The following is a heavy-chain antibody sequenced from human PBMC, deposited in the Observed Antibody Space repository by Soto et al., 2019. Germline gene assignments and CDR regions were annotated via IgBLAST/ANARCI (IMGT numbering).Heavy chain of an antibody. V-gene: IGHV3-33*01. CDR2: IWYDGSNK. CDR1: GFTFSSYG. D-gene: IGHD6-13*01. CDR3: ARAHSELGYYYYDMDV. J-gene: IGHJ6*02. Sequence: GGSLRLSCAASGFTFSSYGMHWVRQAPGKGLEWVAVIWYDGSNKYYADSVKGRFTISRDNSKNTLYLQMNSLRAEDTAVYYCARAHSELGYYYYDMDVWGQGTTVTVSS.